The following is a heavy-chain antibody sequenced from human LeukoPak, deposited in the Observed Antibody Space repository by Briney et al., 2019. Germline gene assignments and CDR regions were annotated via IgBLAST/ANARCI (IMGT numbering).Heavy chain of an antibody. CDR1: GXSINNNF. Sequence: SETLSLTCTVSGXSINNNFWTWIRQPPGKGLEWIGYIYSSGSANYNPSLKSRVIISGDTSKNQISLNLTSVTAADTVVYFCARHRDYYDTWGHGTLVTVSS. D-gene: IGHD3-22*01. V-gene: IGHV4-59*08. CDR3: ARHRDYYDT. J-gene: IGHJ4*01. CDR2: IYSSGSA.